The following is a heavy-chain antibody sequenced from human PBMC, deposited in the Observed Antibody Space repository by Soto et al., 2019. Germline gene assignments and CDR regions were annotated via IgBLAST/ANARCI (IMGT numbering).Heavy chain of an antibody. V-gene: IGHV3-49*04. CDR1: GFTFGGYA. J-gene: IGHJ3*02. Sequence: PGGSLRVSCTASGFTFGGYAMSWVRHAPGKGVEWVGFIRSKAYGGTTEYAASVKGRFTISRDDSKSIAYLQMNSLKTEDTAVYYCTRRGSWSGYYNDAFDIWGQGTMVTVSS. CDR3: TRRGSWSGYYNDAFDI. D-gene: IGHD3-3*01. CDR2: IRSKAYGGTT.